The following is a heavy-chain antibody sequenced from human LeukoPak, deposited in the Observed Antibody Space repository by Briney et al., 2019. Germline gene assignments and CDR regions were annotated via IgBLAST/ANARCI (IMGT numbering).Heavy chain of an antibody. CDR1: GTSISRHY. J-gene: IGHJ5*01. CDR2: ISTTEST. V-gene: IGHV4-4*09. CDR3: ARQDGLWVGDLGGWFDF. Sequence: SETLCLTCTVSGTSISRHYWSWLRQSAGLGLEWLGYISTTESTTYNPSLEGRVTMSEDTSQNQLSLTLSSVTAADTAVYFCARQDGLWVGDLGGWFDFWGQGIQVSVCS. D-gene: IGHD3-10*01.